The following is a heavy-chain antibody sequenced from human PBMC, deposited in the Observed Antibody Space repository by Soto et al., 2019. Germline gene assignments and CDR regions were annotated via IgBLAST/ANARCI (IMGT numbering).Heavy chain of an antibody. CDR2: INAGNGNT. V-gene: IGHV1-3*01. D-gene: IGHD2-8*01. J-gene: IGHJ5*02. CDR3: AVFVRGVGKWFDP. CDR1: GYTFTSYA. Sequence: ASVKVSCKASGYTFTSYAMHWVRQAPGQRLEWMGWINAGNGNTKYSQKFQGRVTITRDTSASTAYMELSSLRSEDTAVYYCAVFVRGVGKWFDPWGQGTLVTVSS.